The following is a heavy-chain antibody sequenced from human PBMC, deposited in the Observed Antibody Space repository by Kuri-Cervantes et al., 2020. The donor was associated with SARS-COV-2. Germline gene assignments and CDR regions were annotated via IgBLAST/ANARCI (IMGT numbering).Heavy chain of an antibody. J-gene: IGHJ4*02. CDR2: IYSGGST. CDR1: GFTVSSNY. D-gene: IGHD3-22*01. V-gene: IGHV3-53*01. CDR3: ARGHDRRVYFSTPAPYYFDF. Sequence: LSLTCAASGFTVSSNYVSWVRQAPGKGLEWVSVIYSGGSTSYADSVKGRFTISRDNSRNTLYLQMNSLRAEDTAVYYCARGHDRRVYFSTPAPYYFDFWGQGILVTVSS.